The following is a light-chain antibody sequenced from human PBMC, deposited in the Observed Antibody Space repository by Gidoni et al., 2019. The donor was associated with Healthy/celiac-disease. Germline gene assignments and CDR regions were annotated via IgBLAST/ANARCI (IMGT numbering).Light chain of an antibody. Sequence: QSVLTQPPSASGTPGQRVFISSSGSSSNIGSNSVYWYQHPPGTAPKLLIYRNNQRPSGVPDRFSGSKSGTSASLAISGLRSEDEADYYCAAWDDSLSGWVFGGGTKLTVL. J-gene: IGLJ3*02. CDR1: SSNIGSNS. CDR3: AAWDDSLSGWV. V-gene: IGLV1-47*01. CDR2: RNN.